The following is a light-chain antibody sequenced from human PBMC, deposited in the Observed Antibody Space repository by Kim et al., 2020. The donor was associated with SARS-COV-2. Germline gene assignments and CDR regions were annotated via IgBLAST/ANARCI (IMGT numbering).Light chain of an antibody. J-gene: IGLJ3*02. V-gene: IGLV2-11*01. CDR2: DVT. Sequence: GRSVTISRTGTGSVLGGYNYVSWYQQHPGKAPKLMIYDVTKRPSGVPDRFSGYKSGNTASLTISGLQAEDEADYHCCSYAGRYILFGRGTQLTVL. CDR3: CSYAGRYIL. CDR1: GSVLGGYNY.